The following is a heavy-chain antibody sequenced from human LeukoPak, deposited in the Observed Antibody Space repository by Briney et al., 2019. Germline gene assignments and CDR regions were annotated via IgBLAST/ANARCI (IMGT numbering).Heavy chain of an antibody. J-gene: IGHJ4*02. Sequence: QPGGSLRLSCAGSAFIFSNYEMNWVRQAPGKGLEWVSYISSTGSDIYYADSVKGRFTISRANAETSLYLQMNSLRAEDTAVYYCAIGLPTGTYRAYFDNWGQGTLVTVSS. V-gene: IGHV3-48*03. CDR3: AIGLPTGTYRAYFDN. D-gene: IGHD1-26*01. CDR1: AFIFSNYE. CDR2: ISSTGSDI.